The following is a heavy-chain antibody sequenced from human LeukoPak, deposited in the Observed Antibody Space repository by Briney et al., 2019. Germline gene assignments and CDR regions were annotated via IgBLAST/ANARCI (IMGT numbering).Heavy chain of an antibody. CDR2: IDFSGVTI. Sequence: GGSLRLSCAASGFTFSNFEMNWVRQAPGKGLEWVSYIDFSGVTINYADSVKGRFAISRDNSKNTLYLQMNSLRAEDTAVYYCARGVWEMATITGGFDYWGQGTLVTVSS. CDR3: ARGVWEMATITGGFDY. D-gene: IGHD5-24*01. J-gene: IGHJ4*02. V-gene: IGHV3-48*03. CDR1: GFTFSNFE.